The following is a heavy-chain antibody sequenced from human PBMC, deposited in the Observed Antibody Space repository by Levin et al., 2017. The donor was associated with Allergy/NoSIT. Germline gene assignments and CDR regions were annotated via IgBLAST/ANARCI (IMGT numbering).Heavy chain of an antibody. V-gene: IGHV1-2*06. CDR1: GYTFTDYY. D-gene: IGHD2-2*01. CDR3: ARTYCTSSRCYGDGAFDY. J-gene: IGHJ4*02. Sequence: ASVKVSCKASGYTFTDYYIHWVRQAPGQGLEWMGRISPHGGATDCAQRFQGRVTMTRDTPITTAYMELTGLSADDTAVYYCARTYCTSSRCYGDGAFDYWGQGTLVTVSS. CDR2: ISPHGGAT.